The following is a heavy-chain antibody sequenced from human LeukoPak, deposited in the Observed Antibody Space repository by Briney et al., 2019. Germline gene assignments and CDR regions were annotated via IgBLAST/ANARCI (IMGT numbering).Heavy chain of an antibody. J-gene: IGHJ2*01. Sequence: PSETLSLTCAVSGXSISSNNWWSWVRQTSGKGLEWIGEIYHSGSTTNYNPSLKSRVTMSVDKSKNQFSLKLTSVTAADTAVYYCARGPGGYYDSSGYNGVFDLWGRGTLVTVSS. CDR1: GXSISSNNW. D-gene: IGHD3-22*01. CDR2: IYHSGSTT. CDR3: ARGPGGYYDSSGYNGVFDL. V-gene: IGHV4-4*02.